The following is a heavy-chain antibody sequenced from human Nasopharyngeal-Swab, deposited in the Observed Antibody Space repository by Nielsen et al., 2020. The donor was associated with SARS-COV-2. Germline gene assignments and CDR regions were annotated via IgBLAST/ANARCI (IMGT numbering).Heavy chain of an antibody. Sequence: GGSLRLSCAASGFTFSSYEMNWVRQAPGKGLEWVSYISSSGSTIYYADSVKGRFTISRDNAKNSLYLQMNSLRAEDTAVYYCARDGSSSSWYETVAFDIWGQGTMVTVSS. CDR2: ISSSGSTI. CDR3: ARDGSSSSWYETVAFDI. CDR1: GFTFSSYE. J-gene: IGHJ3*02. D-gene: IGHD6-13*01. V-gene: IGHV3-48*03.